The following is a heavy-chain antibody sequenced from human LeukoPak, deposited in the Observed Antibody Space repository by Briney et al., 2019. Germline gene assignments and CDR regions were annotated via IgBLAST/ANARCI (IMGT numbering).Heavy chain of an antibody. J-gene: IGHJ4*02. CDR1: GVSINTDNHY. D-gene: IGHD1/OR15-1a*01. CDR3: ARDQENRWFYY. Sequence: PSETLSLTCTVSGVSINTDNHYWSWIRQSPGKDLEWLGSYHSGSTDYSPSLRSRLFMSLEASKNQFSLKVNSVTAADTAVYYCARDQENRWFYYWGQGTLVTVSS. CDR2: YHSGST. V-gene: IGHV4-30-4*01.